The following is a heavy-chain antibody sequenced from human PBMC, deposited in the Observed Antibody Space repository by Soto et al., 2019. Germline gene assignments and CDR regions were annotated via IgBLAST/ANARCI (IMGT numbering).Heavy chain of an antibody. CDR1: GFTFSSYD. Sequence: GGSLRLSCAASGFTFSSYDMHWVRQATGKGLEWVSAIGTAGDTYYPGSVKGRFTISRENAKNSLYLQMNSLRAGATAVYYCARGNFDWLLYGPHYYYMDVWGKGTTVTVSS. D-gene: IGHD3-9*01. J-gene: IGHJ6*03. V-gene: IGHV3-13*01. CDR2: IGTAGDT. CDR3: ARGNFDWLLYGPHYYYMDV.